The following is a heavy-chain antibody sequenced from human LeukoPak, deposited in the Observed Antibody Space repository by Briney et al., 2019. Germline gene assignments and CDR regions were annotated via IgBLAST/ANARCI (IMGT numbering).Heavy chain of an antibody. D-gene: IGHD3-10*01. J-gene: IGHJ6*02. Sequence: SVKVYCKASGGTFSSYAISWVRQAPGQGLEWMGGIIPIFGTANYAQKFQGRVTMTRDTSTSTDYMELSSLRSEDTAVYYCARENSGYGMDVWGQGTTVTVSS. CDR2: IIPIFGTA. CDR1: GGTFSSYA. CDR3: ARENSGYGMDV. V-gene: IGHV1-69*05.